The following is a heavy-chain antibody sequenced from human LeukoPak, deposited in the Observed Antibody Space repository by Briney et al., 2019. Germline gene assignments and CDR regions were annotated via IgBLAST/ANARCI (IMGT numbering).Heavy chain of an antibody. D-gene: IGHD3-22*01. J-gene: IGHJ4*02. V-gene: IGHV3-33*06. Sequence: GGSLRLSCAASGFTFSSYGMHWVRQAPGKGLEWVAVIWYDGSNKYYADSVKGRFTISRDNSKNTLYLQMNSLRAEDTAVYYCAKARTRSENYYDSSGCFDYWGQGTLVTVSS. CDR2: IWYDGSNK. CDR1: GFTFSSYG. CDR3: AKARTRSENYYDSSGCFDY.